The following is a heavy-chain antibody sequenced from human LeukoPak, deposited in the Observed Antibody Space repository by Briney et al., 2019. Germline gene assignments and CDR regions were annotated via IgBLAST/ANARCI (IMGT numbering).Heavy chain of an antibody. CDR3: ARVQYSSSSIDY. CDR2: INHSGST. V-gene: IGHV4-34*01. Sequence: SETLSLTCAVYGGSFSGYYWSWIRQPPGKGLEWIGEINHSGSTNYNPSLKSRVTISVDTSKNQFSLKLSSVTAADTAVYYCARVQYSSSSIDYWGRGTLVTVSS. CDR1: GGSFSGYY. J-gene: IGHJ4*02. D-gene: IGHD6-6*01.